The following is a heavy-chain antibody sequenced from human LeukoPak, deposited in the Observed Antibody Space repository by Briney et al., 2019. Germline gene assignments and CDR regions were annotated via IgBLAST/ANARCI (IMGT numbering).Heavy chain of an antibody. J-gene: IGHJ6*02. CDR1: GFTVSSNY. CDR3: ARDAAGLRYFDWYYYGMDV. Sequence: GGSLRLSCAASGFTVSSNYMSWVRQAPGKGLEWVSSISSSSSYIYYADSVKGRFTISRDNAKNSLYLQMNSLRAEDTAVYYCARDAAGLRYFDWYYYGMDVWGQGTTVTVSS. V-gene: IGHV3-21*01. CDR2: ISSSSSYI. D-gene: IGHD3-9*01.